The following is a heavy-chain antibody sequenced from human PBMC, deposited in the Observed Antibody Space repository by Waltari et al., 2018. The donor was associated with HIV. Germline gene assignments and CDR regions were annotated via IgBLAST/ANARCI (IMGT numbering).Heavy chain of an antibody. CDR2: IYSGGST. J-gene: IGHJ6*02. CDR1: GFTVSSNY. D-gene: IGHD3-22*01. V-gene: IGHV3-66*01. Sequence: EVQLVESGGGLVQPGGSLRLSCAASGFTVSSNYMSWVRQAPGKGLEWVSVIYSGGSTYYADSVKGRFTISRDNSKNTLYLQMNSLRAEDTAVYYCARAQRGYSYYYGMDVWGQGTTVTVSS. CDR3: ARAQRGYSYYYGMDV.